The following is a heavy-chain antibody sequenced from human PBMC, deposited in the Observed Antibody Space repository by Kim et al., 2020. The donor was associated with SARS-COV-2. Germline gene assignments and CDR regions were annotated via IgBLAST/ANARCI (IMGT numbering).Heavy chain of an antibody. D-gene: IGHD2-21*01. V-gene: IGHV3-30*01. CDR3: ARSLLWWSAFDY. Sequence: YYAEPVKGRFTISRDHSKNTLYLQMNSLRAEDTAVYYCARSLLWWSAFDYWGQGTLVTVSS. J-gene: IGHJ4*02.